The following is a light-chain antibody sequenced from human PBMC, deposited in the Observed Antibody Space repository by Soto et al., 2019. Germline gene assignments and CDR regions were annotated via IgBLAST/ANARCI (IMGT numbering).Light chain of an antibody. CDR2: KAS. CDR1: QSISSR. J-gene: IGKJ1*01. V-gene: IGKV1-5*03. CDR3: QQYDTYWT. Sequence: DIQMTQSPSTLSASVGDSVTITCRASQSISSRLAWYQQRPGKAPKLLIYKASSLESGVPSRFSGSGSGTEFTLTISSLQPDDFATYYCQQYDTYWTFGQGTKVEIK.